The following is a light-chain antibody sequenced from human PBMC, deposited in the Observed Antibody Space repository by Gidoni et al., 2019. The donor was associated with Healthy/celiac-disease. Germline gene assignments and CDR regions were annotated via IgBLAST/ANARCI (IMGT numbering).Light chain of an antibody. CDR3: QALYISTVV. J-gene: IGLJ2*01. V-gene: IGLV3-1*01. Sequence: SYELTQPPSVSVSPGQTASITCSGDKLGDKYACWYTQKRGQSPVLVIYQDSKRPSGSPERFSGSNSGNTATLTISGTQAMDEADYYCQALYISTVVFGGGTKLTVL. CDR2: QDS. CDR1: KLGDKY.